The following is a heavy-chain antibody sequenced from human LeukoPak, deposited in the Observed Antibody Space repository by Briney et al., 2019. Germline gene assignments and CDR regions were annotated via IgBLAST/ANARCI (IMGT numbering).Heavy chain of an antibody. CDR1: GFTVSSNY. CDR2: IYSGGST. CDR3: AKDRHCSSISCYRGYFDC. D-gene: IGHD2-2*01. J-gene: IGHJ4*02. V-gene: IGHV3-53*01. Sequence: PGGSLRLSCAASGFTVSSNYMSWVRQAPGKGLEWVSDIYSGGSTYYADSVKGRFTISRDNSRNTLYVQMNSLTAEDTAVYYCAKDRHCSSISCYRGYFDCWGQGTLVTVSS.